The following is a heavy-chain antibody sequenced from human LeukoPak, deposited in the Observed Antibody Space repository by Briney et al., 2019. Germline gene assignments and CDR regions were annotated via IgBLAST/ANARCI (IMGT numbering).Heavy chain of an antibody. Sequence: GGSLKLSCAASGFTFSTYGMHWVRQAPGKGLEWVAVITNDGNYEKYADAVRGRFTISRDNSKNTLYLQMNSLSAEDTAVYYCARDSITGDNSLDFWGRGTLVTVSS. D-gene: IGHD7-27*01. V-gene: IGHV3-33*05. CDR3: ARDSITGDNSLDF. CDR1: GFTFSTYG. J-gene: IGHJ4*02. CDR2: ITNDGNYE.